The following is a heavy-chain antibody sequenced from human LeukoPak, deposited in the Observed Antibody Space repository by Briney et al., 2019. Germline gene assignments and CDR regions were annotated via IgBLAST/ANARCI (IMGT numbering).Heavy chain of an antibody. CDR1: GFIFSNYN. D-gene: IGHD5-18*01. CDR2: ISSSSGTI. Sequence: GGSLRLSCAASGFIFSNYNINWVRQTPGKGLEWLSYISSSSGTIYYADSVKGRFTISGDNAKNSLYLQMNSLRAEGTAVYYCARALGYSYGYAVDYWGQGTLVTVSS. V-gene: IGHV3-48*01. CDR3: ARALGYSYGYAVDY. J-gene: IGHJ4*02.